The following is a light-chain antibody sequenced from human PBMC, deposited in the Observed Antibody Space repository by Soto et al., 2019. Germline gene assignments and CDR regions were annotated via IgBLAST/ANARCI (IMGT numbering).Light chain of an antibody. J-gene: IGLJ2*01. CDR3: SSHAGSINVV. V-gene: IGLV2-8*01. CDR2: EVS. CDR1: SSDVGGYNY. Sequence: QSALTQPASVSGSPGQSITISCTGTSSDVGGYNYVSWYQHHPGKAPKVMIYEVSKRPSGVPNRFSGSKSGSTASLTVSGLHAEDEADYYCSSHAGSINVVFGGGTKLTVL.